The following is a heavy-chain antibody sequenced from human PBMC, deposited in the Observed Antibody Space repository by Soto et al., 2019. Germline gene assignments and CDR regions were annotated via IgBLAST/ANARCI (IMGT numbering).Heavy chain of an antibody. D-gene: IGHD5-12*01. CDR1: GFTFSSYA. CDR2: ISGSGGST. CDR3: ARIEMATPYFDY. J-gene: IGHJ4*02. Sequence: GSLRLSCAASGFTFSSYAMSWVRQAPGKGLEWVSAISGSGGSTYYADSVKGRFTIPRDNSKNTLYLQMNSLRAEDTAVYYCARIEMATPYFDYWGQGTLVTVS. V-gene: IGHV3-23*01.